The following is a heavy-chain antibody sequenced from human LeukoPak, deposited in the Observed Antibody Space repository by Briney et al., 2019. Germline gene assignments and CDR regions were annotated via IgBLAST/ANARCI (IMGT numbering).Heavy chain of an antibody. Sequence: EASVKVSCKASGYIFVSYYINWVRQAPGQGLEWMGSISGYNGHTNYAQNFQGRVTMTTDTFTSTAYMEVTSLRSDDTAVYYCARDQYDSVWDSHRPYFDYWGQGTLVTVSS. CDR3: ARDQYDSVWDSHRPYFDY. D-gene: IGHD3-16*02. CDR1: GYIFVSYY. J-gene: IGHJ4*02. CDR2: ISGYNGHT. V-gene: IGHV1-18*01.